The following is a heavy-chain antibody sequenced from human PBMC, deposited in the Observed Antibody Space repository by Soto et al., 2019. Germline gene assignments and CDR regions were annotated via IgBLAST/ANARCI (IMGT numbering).Heavy chain of an antibody. V-gene: IGHV1-2*04. J-gene: IGHJ5*02. CDR1: GYNFTRFG. Sequence: ASVEVSCKASGYNFTRFGISWVRQAPGQGLEWMGWINPNSGGTNYAQKFQGWVTMTRDTSISTAYMELSRLRSDDTAVYYCARSNAAGYYDFWSGWFDPWGQGTLVTVSS. CDR3: ARSNAAGYYDFWSGWFDP. CDR2: INPNSGGT. D-gene: IGHD3-3*01.